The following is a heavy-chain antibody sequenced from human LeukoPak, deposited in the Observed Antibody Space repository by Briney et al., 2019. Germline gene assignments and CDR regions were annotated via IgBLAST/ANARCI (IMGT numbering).Heavy chain of an antibody. V-gene: IGHV2-5*02. J-gene: IGHJ4*02. D-gene: IGHD2-15*01. CDR1: GFSITTNGVG. CDR3: AHSLRRPSCSGGNCSYFDY. CDR2: IFWDGDR. Sequence: SGPTLVNPTQTLPLTCTVTGFSITTNGVGVGWIRQAPGKALEWLAIIFWDGDRRYNSSLRSRLTITSDNSKNQVVLTMTNMDPVDTAIYFWAHSLRRPSCSGGNCSYFDYWGRGTLVTVSS.